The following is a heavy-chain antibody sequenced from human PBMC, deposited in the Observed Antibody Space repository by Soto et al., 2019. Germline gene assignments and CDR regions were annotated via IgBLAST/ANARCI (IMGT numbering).Heavy chain of an antibody. V-gene: IGHV4-31*03. CDR2: IYYSGST. CDR3: ARDFYSSSWYGYVHYFDY. D-gene: IGHD6-13*01. J-gene: IGHJ4*02. CDR1: GGSISIGGYY. Sequence: PSETLSLTCTVSGGSISIGGYYLSWIRQHPGKGLEWIGYIYYSGSTYYNPSLKSRVTISVDTSKNQFSLKLSSVTAADTAVYYCARDFYSSSWYGYVHYFDYWGQGTLVTVSS.